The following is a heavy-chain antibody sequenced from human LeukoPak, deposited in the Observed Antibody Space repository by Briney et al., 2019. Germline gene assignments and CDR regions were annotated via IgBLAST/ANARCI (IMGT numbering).Heavy chain of an antibody. J-gene: IGHJ6*03. CDR2: IYYSGST. CDR1: GGSISSSSYY. Sequence: PSETLSLTCTVSGGSISSSSYYWGWIRQPPGKGLEWIGSIYYSGSTYYNPSLKSRVTISVDTSKNQFSLKLSSVTAADTAVYYCAREMAARHYYYYMDVWGKGTTVTVSS. D-gene: IGHD6-6*01. CDR3: AREMAARHYYYYMDV. V-gene: IGHV4-39*07.